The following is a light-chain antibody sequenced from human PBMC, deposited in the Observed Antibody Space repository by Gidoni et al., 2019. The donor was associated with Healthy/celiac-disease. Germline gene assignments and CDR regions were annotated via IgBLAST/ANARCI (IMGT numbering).Light chain of an antibody. V-gene: IGLV3-25*02. Sequence: SYELTQPPSVSVSPGQTARITCSGDALPKQYAYWYQQKPGQAPVLVISKDSERPSGIPERFSGSSSGTTVTLTIRGVQAEDEADYYCQSADSSGTYAVFGGGTQLTVL. CDR3: QSADSSGTYAV. J-gene: IGLJ7*01. CDR1: ALPKQY. CDR2: KDS.